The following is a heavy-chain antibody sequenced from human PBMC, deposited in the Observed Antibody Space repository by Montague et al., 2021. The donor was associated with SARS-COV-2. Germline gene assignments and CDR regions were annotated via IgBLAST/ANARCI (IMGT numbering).Heavy chain of an antibody. V-gene: IGHV3-21*01. CDR3: ARGGLRYCSGGSCRTKDGMDV. D-gene: IGHD2-15*01. CDR1: GFTFSSYS. CDR2: ICSSSSYI. Sequence: SLRLSCAASGFTFSSYSMNWVRQAPGKGLEWVSSICSSSSYIYYADSVKGRFTISRDNAKNSLYLQMNSLRAEDTAVYYCARGGLRYCSGGSCRTKDGMDVWGQGTTVTVSS. J-gene: IGHJ6*02.